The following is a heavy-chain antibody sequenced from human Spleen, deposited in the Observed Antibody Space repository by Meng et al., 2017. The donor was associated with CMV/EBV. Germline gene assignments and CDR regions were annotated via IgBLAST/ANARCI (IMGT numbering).Heavy chain of an antibody. J-gene: IGHJ5*02. D-gene: IGHD6-13*01. CDR3: ARGCSSCPFDP. CDR2: IYSGGST. V-gene: IGHV3-53*01. CDR1: GFTVSSNY. Sequence: GESLKISCAASGFTVSSNYMSWVRQAPGKGLEWVSVIYSGGSTYYADSVKGRFTISRDNSKNTLYLQMNSLRAEGTAVYYCARGCSSCPFDPWGQGTLVTVSS.